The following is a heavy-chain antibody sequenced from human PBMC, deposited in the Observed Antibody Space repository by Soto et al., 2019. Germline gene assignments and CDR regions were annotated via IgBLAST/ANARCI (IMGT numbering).Heavy chain of an antibody. V-gene: IGHV4-39*01. CDR2: IYYSGST. CDR3: ARPPRYSSYYYFDY. D-gene: IGHD6-19*01. CDR1: GGSISSSSYY. J-gene: IGHJ4*02. Sequence: SETLSLTCTVSGGSISSSSYYWGWIRQPPGKGLEWIGSIYYSGSTYYNPSLKSRVTISVDTSKNQFSLKLSSVTAADTAVYYCARPPRYSSYYYFDYWGQGTLVTVAS.